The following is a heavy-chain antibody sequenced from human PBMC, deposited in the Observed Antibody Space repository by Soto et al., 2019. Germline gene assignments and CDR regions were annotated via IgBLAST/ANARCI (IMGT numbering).Heavy chain of an antibody. CDR1: GFTFSSYG. D-gene: IGHD4-4*01. J-gene: IGHJ4*02. Sequence: GGSLRLSCAASGFTFSSYGMHWVRQAPGKGLEWVAVIWYDGSNKYYADSVKGRFTISRDNSKNTLYLQMNSLRAEDTAVYYCARDHIYDYSNYEYFDYWGQGTLVTVSS. CDR3: ARDHIYDYSNYEYFDY. CDR2: IWYDGSNK. V-gene: IGHV3-33*01.